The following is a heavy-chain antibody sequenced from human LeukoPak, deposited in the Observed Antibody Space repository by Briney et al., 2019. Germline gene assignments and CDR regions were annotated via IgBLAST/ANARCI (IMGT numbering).Heavy chain of an antibody. CDR2: IYSGTT. V-gene: IGHV4-4*07. CDR3: ARDSGTTGEVKFDP. Sequence: PSETLSLTCSVSGGSITSYYLSWIRQPAGKGLEWIGRIYSGTTTYNPSLKSRVSMSVDTSKNQFSLKLSSVTAADTAVYYCARDSGTTGEVKFDPWGQGTLVTVSS. J-gene: IGHJ5*02. CDR1: GGSITSYY. D-gene: IGHD3-10*01.